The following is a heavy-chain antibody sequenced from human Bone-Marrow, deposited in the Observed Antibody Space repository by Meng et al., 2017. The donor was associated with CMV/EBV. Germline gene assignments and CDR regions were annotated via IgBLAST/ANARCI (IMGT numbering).Heavy chain of an antibody. D-gene: IGHD4-17*01. V-gene: IGHV4-38-2*02. Sequence: SETLSLTCTVSGYSISSGYYWGWIRQPPGKGLEWIGYIYYSGSTNYNPSLKSRVTISVDTSKNQFSLKLSSVTAADTAVYYCARDDYGDYGDAFDIWGQGTMVTVSS. CDR3: ARDDYGDYGDAFDI. J-gene: IGHJ3*02. CDR2: IYYSGST. CDR1: GYSISSGYY.